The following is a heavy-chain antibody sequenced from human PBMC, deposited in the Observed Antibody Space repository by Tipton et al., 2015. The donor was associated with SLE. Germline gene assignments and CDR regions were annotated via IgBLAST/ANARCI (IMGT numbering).Heavy chain of an antibody. V-gene: IGHV4-34*01. D-gene: IGHD3-3*01. CDR3: ARGGYNFWSGPGNY. CDR2: T. J-gene: IGHJ4*02. Sequence: TISNPSLKSRVTISLDTTKKQVSLRVHSVTAADTAVYYCARGGYNFWSGPGNYWGQGTLVTVSS.